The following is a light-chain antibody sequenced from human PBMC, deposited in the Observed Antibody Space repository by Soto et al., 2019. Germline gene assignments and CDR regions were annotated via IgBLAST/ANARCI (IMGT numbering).Light chain of an antibody. CDR2: DAS. CDR3: QQRSSWPRYT. V-gene: IGKV3-11*01. Sequence: EIVLTQSPATLSLSPGERATLSCRVSQSVSSYLAWYQQKPGQAPRLLIYDASNRATGIPARFSGSGSGTDFTLTISSLEPEDFAVYYCQQRSSWPRYTFGQGTKLEIK. CDR1: QSVSSY. J-gene: IGKJ2*01.